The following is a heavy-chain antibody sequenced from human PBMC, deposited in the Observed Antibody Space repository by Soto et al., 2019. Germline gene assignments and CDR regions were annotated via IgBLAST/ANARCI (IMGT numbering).Heavy chain of an antibody. J-gene: IGHJ5*02. CDR2: INPDNGNT. V-gene: IGHV1-3*01. CDR1: GYTFTRYT. Sequence: ASVKVSCKASGYTFTRYTMNWVRQAPGQRLEWMGWINPDNGNTKSSQKFQDRVIITRDTSASTAYMDLSSLRAEDTAVYYCARGIATGQLDPWGQGTLVTVSS. CDR3: ARGIATGQLDP. D-gene: IGHD2-15*01.